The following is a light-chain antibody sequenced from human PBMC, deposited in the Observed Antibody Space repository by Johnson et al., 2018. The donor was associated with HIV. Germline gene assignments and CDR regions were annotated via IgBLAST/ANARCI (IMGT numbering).Light chain of an antibody. Sequence: HSVLTQPPSVSAAPGQKVTISCSGSSSNIGNNYVSWYQQLPGTAPKLLIYDNNKRPSGIPDRFSGSKSGTSATLGITGLQTGDEADYYCGTWDSSLSAVVVGTGTKVPVL. CDR2: DNN. CDR3: GTWDSSLSAVV. CDR1: SSNIGNNY. V-gene: IGLV1-51*01. J-gene: IGLJ1*01.